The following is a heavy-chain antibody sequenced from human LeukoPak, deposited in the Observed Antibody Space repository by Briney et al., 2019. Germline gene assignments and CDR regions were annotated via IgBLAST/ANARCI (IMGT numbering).Heavy chain of an antibody. CDR2: ISSSSSYI. J-gene: IGHJ4*02. Sequence: GGSLRLSCAASGFTFSSYSMNWVRQAPGKGLEWVSSISSSSSYIYYADSVKGRFTISRDNAKNSLYLQMNSQRAEDPAVYYCARDRGFEYSDTGSFDYWGQGTLVTVSS. CDR1: GFTFSSYS. CDR3: ARDRGFEYSDTGSFDY. D-gene: IGHD6-6*01. V-gene: IGHV3-21*01.